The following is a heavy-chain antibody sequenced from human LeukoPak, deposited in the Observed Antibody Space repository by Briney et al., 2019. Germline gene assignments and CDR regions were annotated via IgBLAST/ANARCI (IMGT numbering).Heavy chain of an antibody. D-gene: IGHD2-15*01. CDR2: INHSGST. V-gene: IGHV4-34*01. CDR1: GGSFSGYY. J-gene: IGHJ6*03. Sequence: SETLSLTCAVYGGSFSGYYWSWIRQPPGKGLEWIGEINHSGSTNYNPSLKSRVTISVDTSKNQFSLKLSSVTAADTAVYYCARGRRIVVVLGATRTHRDYYMDVWGKGTTVTVSS. CDR3: ARGRRIVVVLGATRTHRDYYMDV.